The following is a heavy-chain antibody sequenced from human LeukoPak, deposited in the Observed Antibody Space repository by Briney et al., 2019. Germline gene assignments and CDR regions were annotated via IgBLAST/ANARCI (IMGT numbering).Heavy chain of an antibody. CDR1: GFTSSSYA. J-gene: IGHJ4*02. CDR2: ISSSGAST. Sequence: GPLRPSSASSGFTSSSYAMSWVRHPPGKGLEWVSAISSSGASTYYADSVKGRFTISRDNSKNTLYLQMNSLRAEDTAVYYWAKAVGSVPFRPFDYWGQGTLVTVSS. CDR3: AKAVGSVPFRPFDY. D-gene: IGHD1-26*01. V-gene: IGHV3-23*01.